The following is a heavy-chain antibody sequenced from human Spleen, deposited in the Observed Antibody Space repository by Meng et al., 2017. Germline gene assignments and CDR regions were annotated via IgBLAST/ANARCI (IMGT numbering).Heavy chain of an antibody. CDR3: ARLDWSYSGGGLDS. CDR1: GYSISSGYY. D-gene: IGHD6-19*01. J-gene: IGHJ4*02. Sequence: GSLRLSCAVSGYSISSGYYWGWIRQPPGKGLEWIGTIYHSGGKYYNPSLKSRVTISVDTSKNQFPLKLSSVTAADTAVYYCARLDWSYSGGGLDSWGQGTLVTVSS. CDR2: IYHSGGK. V-gene: IGHV4-38-2*01.